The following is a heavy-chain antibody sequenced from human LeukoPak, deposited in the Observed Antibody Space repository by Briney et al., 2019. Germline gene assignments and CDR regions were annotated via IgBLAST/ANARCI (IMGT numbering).Heavy chain of an antibody. CDR1: GDSVSSDSYY. Sequence: SETLSLTCSVSGDSVSSDSYYWSWIRQPPGKGLEWIGYAYNSGSTNYNPSLKSRVTISVETSKNQFSLKLNSVTAADTAVYYCARGKYSSSDAFDIWGQGTMVTVSS. J-gene: IGHJ3*02. V-gene: IGHV4-61*01. CDR2: AYNSGST. D-gene: IGHD6-6*01. CDR3: ARGKYSSSDAFDI.